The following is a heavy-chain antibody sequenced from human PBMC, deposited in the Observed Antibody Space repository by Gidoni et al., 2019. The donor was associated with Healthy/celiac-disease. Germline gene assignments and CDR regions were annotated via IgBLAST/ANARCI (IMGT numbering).Heavy chain of an antibody. J-gene: IGHJ4*02. CDR3: ARAPSYCSGGSCYWGVDY. D-gene: IGHD2-15*01. CDR1: GFTFSSYS. V-gene: IGHV3-48*01. CDR2: ISSSSSTI. Sequence: EVQLVESGGGLVQPGGSLRLSCAASGFTFSSYSMNWVRQAPGKGLEGVSYISSSSSTIYYADSVKGRFTISRDNAKNSLYLQMNSLRAEDTAVYYCARAPSYCSGGSCYWGVDYWGQGTLVTVSS.